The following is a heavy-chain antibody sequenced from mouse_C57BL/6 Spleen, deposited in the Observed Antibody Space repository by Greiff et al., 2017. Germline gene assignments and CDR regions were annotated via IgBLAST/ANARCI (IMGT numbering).Heavy chain of an antibody. CDR2: IYPGDGDT. CDR3: ARDYGSSLYYFDY. D-gene: IGHD1-1*01. J-gene: IGHJ2*01. V-gene: IGHV1-80*01. CDR1: GYAFSSYW. Sequence: VKLVESGAELVKPGASVKISCKASGYAFSSYWMNWVKQRPGKGLEWIGQIYPGDGDTNYNGKFKGKATLTADKSSSTAYMQLSSLTSEDSAVYFCARDYGSSLYYFDYWGQGTTLTVSS.